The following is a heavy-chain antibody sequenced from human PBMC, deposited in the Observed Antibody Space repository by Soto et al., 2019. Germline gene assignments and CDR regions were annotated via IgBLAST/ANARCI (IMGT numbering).Heavy chain of an antibody. Sequence: PGGSLRLSCAASGFSFRNNAMSWVRQAPGKGLEWISTLTGSSSNIYYADSVKGRFAISRDNSRNTLYLQMNSLTAEDTAVYYCANGRATYGLLTHDYWGQGTLVTVPQ. CDR2: LTGSSSNI. CDR1: GFSFRNNA. J-gene: IGHJ4*02. V-gene: IGHV3-23*01. D-gene: IGHD3-10*01. CDR3: ANGRATYGLLTHDY.